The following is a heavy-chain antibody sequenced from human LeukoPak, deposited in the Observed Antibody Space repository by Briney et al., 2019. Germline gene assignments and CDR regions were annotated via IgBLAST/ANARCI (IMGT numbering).Heavy chain of an antibody. CDR1: GYTFTSYG. Sequence: ASVKVSFKASGYTFTSYGISWVRQAPGQGLEWMGWISAYNGNTNYAQKVQGRVNMTTDTSTTTAYMELRSLRPDDTAVYYCARDDGVAVAGTWGYWGQGTVVTVSS. J-gene: IGHJ4*02. V-gene: IGHV1-18*01. D-gene: IGHD6-19*01. CDR3: ARDDGVAVAGTWGY. CDR2: ISAYNGNT.